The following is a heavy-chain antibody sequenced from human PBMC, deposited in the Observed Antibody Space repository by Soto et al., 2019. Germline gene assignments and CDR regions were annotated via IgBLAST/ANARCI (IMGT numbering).Heavy chain of an antibody. D-gene: IGHD3-10*01. Sequence: GGSLRLSCSASGFTFSSYAMHWVRQAPGKGLEYVSSISTNGGSTHYADSVKGRFTISRDNSKNTLYLQMNSLRAEDTAVYYCARDITRFGELLYYWGQGTLVTVSS. CDR3: ARDITRFGELLYY. CDR2: ISTNGGST. J-gene: IGHJ4*02. CDR1: GFTFSSYA. V-gene: IGHV3-64*04.